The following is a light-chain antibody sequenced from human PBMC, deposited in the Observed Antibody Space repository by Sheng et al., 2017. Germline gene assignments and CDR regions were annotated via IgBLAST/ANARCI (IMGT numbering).Light chain of an antibody. CDR2: KAS. V-gene: IGKV1-5*03. Sequence: IQMTQSPSTLSASVGDRVTITCRASQSVRSWLAWYQQKPGKAPKLLIYKASFLESGVPSRFSGSGSGTDFTFTISSLQPEDIATYYCQQYDNLPPFTFGPGTKVDIK. J-gene: IGKJ3*01. CDR3: QQYDNLPPFT. CDR1: QSVRSW.